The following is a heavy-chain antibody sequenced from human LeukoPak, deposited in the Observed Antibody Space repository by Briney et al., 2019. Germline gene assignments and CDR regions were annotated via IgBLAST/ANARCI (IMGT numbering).Heavy chain of an antibody. Sequence: SVKVSCKASGDTFRSYGINWVRQAPGQGLEWMGRIIPIFGTTNYARKFQGRVTITTDESTSTAYMELSGLRSEDTAIYYCARDSLKTATPLDYWGQGTLATVSS. CDR3: ARDSLKTATPLDY. CDR1: GDTFRSYG. V-gene: IGHV1-69*05. D-gene: IGHD1-26*01. J-gene: IGHJ4*02. CDR2: IIPIFGTT.